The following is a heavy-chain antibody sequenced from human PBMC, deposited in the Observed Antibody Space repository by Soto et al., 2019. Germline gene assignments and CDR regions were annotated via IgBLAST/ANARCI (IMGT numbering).Heavy chain of an antibody. Sequence: AAVKVSCKASGYTFTSYAMHWVRQAPGQRLEWMGWINAGNGNTKYSQKFQGRVTITRDTSASTAYMELSSLRSEDTAVYYCARDLSSSWDNYYYYYGMDVWGQGTTVTVSS. V-gene: IGHV1-3*01. CDR2: INAGNGNT. D-gene: IGHD6-13*01. CDR1: GYTFTSYA. J-gene: IGHJ6*02. CDR3: ARDLSSSWDNYYYYYGMDV.